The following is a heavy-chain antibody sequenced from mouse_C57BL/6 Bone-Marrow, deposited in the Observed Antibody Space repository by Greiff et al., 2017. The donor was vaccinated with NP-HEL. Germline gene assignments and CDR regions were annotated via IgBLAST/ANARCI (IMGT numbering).Heavy chain of an antibody. CDR2: IFPGSGST. CDR3: ARCGYYGSREWFAY. Sequence: QVQLQQSGPELVRPGASVKISCKAPGYTFTSHWMQWVRQRPGQGLEWIGEIFPGSGSTSYNEKFKGKATLTVDHSSSTAYMQLSCLTSEDSAVYFCARCGYYGSREWFAYWGQGTLVTVSA. CDR1: GYTFTSHW. J-gene: IGHJ3*01. D-gene: IGHD1-1*01. V-gene: IGHV1-56*01.